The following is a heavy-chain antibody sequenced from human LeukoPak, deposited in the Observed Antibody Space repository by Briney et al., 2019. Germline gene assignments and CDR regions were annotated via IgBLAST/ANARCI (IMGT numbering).Heavy chain of an antibody. V-gene: IGHV3-21*01. CDR1: GFTFSSYS. Sequence: GGSLRLSCAASGFTFSSYSMNWVRQAPGKGLEWVSSISSSSSYIYYADSVKGRFTISRDNAKNSLYLQMNSLRAEDTAVYYCARTNWNFVDFDYWGQGTLVTVSS. CDR3: ARTNWNFVDFDY. D-gene: IGHD1-7*01. CDR2: ISSSSSYI. J-gene: IGHJ4*02.